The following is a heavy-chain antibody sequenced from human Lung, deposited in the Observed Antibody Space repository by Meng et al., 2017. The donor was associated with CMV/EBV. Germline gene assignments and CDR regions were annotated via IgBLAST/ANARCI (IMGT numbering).Heavy chain of an antibody. V-gene: IGHV4-4*02. J-gene: IGHJ4*02. Sequence: VQLRESGPALGKPSEPLSLTCAVSGDSITNHNWWAWVRQPPGKGLEWIGEIPHRGSSAYNPSLKSRVTISVDKSKNQFSLKLSSVTAADTAVYYCASFPPPGKQWLVTDYWGQGTLVTVSS. D-gene: IGHD6-19*01. CDR3: ASFPPPGKQWLVTDY. CDR1: GDSITNHNW. CDR2: IPHRGSS.